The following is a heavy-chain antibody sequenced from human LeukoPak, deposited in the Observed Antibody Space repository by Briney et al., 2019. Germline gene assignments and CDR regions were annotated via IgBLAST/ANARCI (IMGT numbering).Heavy chain of an antibody. V-gene: IGHV4-34*01. Sequence: SETLSLTCAVYGGSFSGYYWSWIRQPPGKGLEWIGEINHSGSTNYNPSLKSRVTISVDTSKNQSSLKLSSVTAADTAVYYCARERSGSFDLDYWGQGTLVTVSS. CDR3: ARERSGSFDLDY. CDR1: GGSFSGYY. CDR2: INHSGST. J-gene: IGHJ4*02. D-gene: IGHD1-26*01.